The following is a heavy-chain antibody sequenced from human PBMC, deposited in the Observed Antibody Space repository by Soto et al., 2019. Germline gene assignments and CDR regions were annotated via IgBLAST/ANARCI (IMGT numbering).Heavy chain of an antibody. CDR2: IYPGDSDT. Sequence: GEALKISCTGFGYAFTSYWIACVRQKPGTGLEWMGIIYPGDSDTRYSPSFQGQVTISADKSITTASLQLSSLKASDTAMYYCWTGPCPPIICDPRRNPCGQGALVTV. V-gene: IGHV5-51*01. CDR3: WTGPCPPIICDPRRNP. J-gene: IGHJ5*02. D-gene: IGHD2-21*01. CDR1: GYAFTSYW.